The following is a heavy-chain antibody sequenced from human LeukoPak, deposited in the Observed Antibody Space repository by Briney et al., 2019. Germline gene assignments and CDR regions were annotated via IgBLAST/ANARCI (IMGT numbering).Heavy chain of an antibody. Sequence: PGGSLRLSCAASGFTFSSYAMSWVRQAPGKGLEWVSAISGSGGSTYYADSVKGRFTISRDNSKNTLYLQMNSLRAEDTAVYYCAKATLWFGELLSLDYWGQGTLVTVSS. V-gene: IGHV3-23*01. CDR2: ISGSGGST. CDR1: GFTFSSYA. J-gene: IGHJ4*02. D-gene: IGHD3-10*01. CDR3: AKATLWFGELLSLDY.